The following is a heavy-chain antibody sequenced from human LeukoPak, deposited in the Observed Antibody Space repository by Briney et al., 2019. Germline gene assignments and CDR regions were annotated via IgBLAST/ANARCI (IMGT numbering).Heavy chain of an antibody. Sequence: GGSLRLSCAVSGLTFSSSWMDWVRQAPGKGLEWVASINPDGNKKYSADSVKGRFTISRDNAENSLYLQMNSLRVEDTAVYYCATAVASSSGWYADYWGQGTLVTVSS. V-gene: IGHV3-7*01. J-gene: IGHJ4*02. CDR3: ATAVASSSGWYADY. D-gene: IGHD6-19*01. CDR2: INPDGNKK. CDR1: GLTFSSSW.